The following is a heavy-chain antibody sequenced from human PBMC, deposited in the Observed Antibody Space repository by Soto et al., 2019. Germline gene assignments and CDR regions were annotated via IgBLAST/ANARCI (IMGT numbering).Heavy chain of an antibody. V-gene: IGHV1-18*01. J-gene: IGHJ4*02. D-gene: IGHD3-3*01. CDR3: TTVLQFLQWFRQSSVDY. Sequence: ASVKVSCKASGYTFTSYGISWVRQAPGQGLEWMGWISAYNGNTNYAQKLQGRVTMTTDTSTSTAYMELRSLRSDDTAVYYCTTVLQFLQWFRQSSVDYWGQGTLVTVSS. CDR1: GYTFTSYG. CDR2: ISAYNGNT.